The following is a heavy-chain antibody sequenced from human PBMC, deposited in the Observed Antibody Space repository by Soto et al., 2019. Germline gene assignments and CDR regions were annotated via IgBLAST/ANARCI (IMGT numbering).Heavy chain of an antibody. J-gene: IGHJ4*02. CDR3: ARDGGRHSGGIDY. CDR2: IIPLFGTA. D-gene: IGHD1-26*01. Sequence: QVQLVKSGAEVKKPGSSVKVSCTASGGTFSSYSINWVRQATGQGLEWMGEIIPLFGTANYAQKFQGRVTITADESTSKAYMELSSLRSADTAVYYCARDGGRHSGGIDYWGQGTLVTGYS. V-gene: IGHV1-69*01. CDR1: GGTFSSYS.